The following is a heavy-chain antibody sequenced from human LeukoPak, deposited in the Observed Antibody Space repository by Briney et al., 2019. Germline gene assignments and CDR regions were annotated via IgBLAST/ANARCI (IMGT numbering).Heavy chain of an antibody. V-gene: IGHV4-34*01. Sequence: SETLSLTCAVYGGSFSGYYWSWIRQPPGKGLEWIGEINHSGSTNYNPSLKSRVTISVDTSKNQFSLTLSSVTAADTAVYYCARGGGITMIVVVTAPFDYWGQGTLVTVSS. J-gene: IGHJ4*02. CDR1: GGSFSGYY. D-gene: IGHD3-22*01. CDR2: INHSGST. CDR3: ARGGGITMIVVVTAPFDY.